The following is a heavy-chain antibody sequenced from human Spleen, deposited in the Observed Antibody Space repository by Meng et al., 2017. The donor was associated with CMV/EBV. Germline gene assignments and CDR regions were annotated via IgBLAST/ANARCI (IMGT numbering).Heavy chain of an antibody. J-gene: IGHJ6*02. V-gene: IGHV4-34*01. CDR1: GGSFSGYY. D-gene: IGHD2-2*02. CDR3: ARWGGYCSSTSCHRAYYYYGMDV. Sequence: GSLRLSCAVYGGSFSGYYWSWIRQPPGKGLEWIGEINHSGSTNYNPSLKSRVTISVDTSKNQFSLKLSSVTAADTAVYYCARWGGYCSSTSCHRAYYYYGMDVWGQGTKVTVSS. CDR2: INHSGST.